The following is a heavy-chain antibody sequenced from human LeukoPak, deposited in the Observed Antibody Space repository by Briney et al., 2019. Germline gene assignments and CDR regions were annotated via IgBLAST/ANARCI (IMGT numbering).Heavy chain of an antibody. CDR3: ARDHQTGYCSGGSCYPFDP. Sequence: GASVKVSCKASGYTFTSYGFSWVRQAPGQGHEWMGWISAYNGNTNYAQKLQGRVTMTTDTSTSTAYMELRSLRSDDTAVYYCARDHQTGYCSGGSCYPFDPWGEGTLVTVSS. J-gene: IGHJ5*02. CDR1: GYTFTSYG. D-gene: IGHD2-15*01. V-gene: IGHV1-18*01. CDR2: ISAYNGNT.